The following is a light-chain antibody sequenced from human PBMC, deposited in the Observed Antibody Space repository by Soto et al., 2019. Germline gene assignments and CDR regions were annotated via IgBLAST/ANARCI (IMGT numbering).Light chain of an antibody. CDR3: QQYDTSPA. CDR1: QSVSSNY. V-gene: IGKV3-20*01. J-gene: IGKJ1*01. CDR2: GAS. Sequence: EFVLTQSPGTLSLSPGERATLSCRASQSVSSNYLAWYQQKPGQAPRLLIKGASRRATDIPDRFSGSGSGTDFTLTISRLEPEDFAVYYCQQYDTSPAFGQGTKVEIK.